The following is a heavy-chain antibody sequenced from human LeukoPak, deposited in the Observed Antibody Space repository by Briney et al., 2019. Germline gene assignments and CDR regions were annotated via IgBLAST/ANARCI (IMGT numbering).Heavy chain of an antibody. J-gene: IGHJ5*02. CDR2: IYASGST. CDR1: GGSISSYY. Sequence: SETLSLTCTVSGGSISSYYWSWIRQPARKPLEWIGRIYASGSTNYNPSLQSRVTMSVDTSKNQFSLKLTSVTAADTAFYYCARVHDFNWLDPWGQGTLVTVSS. D-gene: IGHD1-1*01. V-gene: IGHV4-4*07. CDR3: ARVHDFNWLDP.